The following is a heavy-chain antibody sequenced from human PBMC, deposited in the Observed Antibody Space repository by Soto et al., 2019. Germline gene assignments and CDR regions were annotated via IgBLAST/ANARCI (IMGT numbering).Heavy chain of an antibody. V-gene: IGHV3-23*01. Sequence: PGGSLRLSCAASGFTFSSYAMSWVRQAPGKGLEWVSAISGSGGSTYYADSVKGRFTISRDNSKNTLYLQMNSLRAEDTAVYYCAKDSGFWSGYYADFDYWGQGTLVTVSS. CDR2: ISGSGGST. D-gene: IGHD3-3*01. CDR1: GFTFSSYA. J-gene: IGHJ4*02. CDR3: AKDSGFWSGYYADFDY.